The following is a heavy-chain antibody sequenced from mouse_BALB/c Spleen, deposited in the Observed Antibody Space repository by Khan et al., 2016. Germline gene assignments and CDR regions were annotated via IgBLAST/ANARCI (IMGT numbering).Heavy chain of an antibody. CDR1: GYTFTNYG. CDR3: ARERGHYFDY. CDR2: INTYTGEP. D-gene: IGHD3-3*01. J-gene: IGHJ2*01. V-gene: IGHV9-3-1*01. Sequence: QIQLVQSGPELKKPGETVKISCKASGYTFTNYGMNWVKQAPGKGLKWMGWINTYTGEPTYADDFKGRFAFSLETSASTAYLQINNLKNEDTATYFCARERGHYFDYWGQGTTLTVSS.